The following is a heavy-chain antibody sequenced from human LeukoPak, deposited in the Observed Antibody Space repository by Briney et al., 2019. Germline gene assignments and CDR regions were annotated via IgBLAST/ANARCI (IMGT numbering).Heavy chain of an antibody. CDR3: ARHSRGYDSEFGY. D-gene: IGHD5-12*01. J-gene: IGHJ4*02. CDR1: GDSIITYY. V-gene: IGHV4-59*08. CDR2: MYYSGST. Sequence: PSETLSLTCTVSGDSIITYYWSWIRQPPGKGLEWIGYMYYSGSTNYNPSLKSRVTISVDKSRKQFSLTLSSVTAADTAVYYCARHSRGYDSEFGYWGQGTLVTVSS.